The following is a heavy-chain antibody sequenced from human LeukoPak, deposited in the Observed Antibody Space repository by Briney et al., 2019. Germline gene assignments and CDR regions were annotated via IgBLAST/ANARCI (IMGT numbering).Heavy chain of an antibody. J-gene: IGHJ4*02. CDR2: ITSSGETT. CDR1: GFTLSSYV. CDR3: AKMQGYFDY. Sequence: GGSLRLSCSASGFTLSSYVMSWVRQAPGQGLEWVSAITSSGETTYYADSVKGRFTISRDNSKNMVYLQMNSLRAEDAATYYCAKMQGYFDYWGQGSLVTVSS. V-gene: IGHV3-23*01.